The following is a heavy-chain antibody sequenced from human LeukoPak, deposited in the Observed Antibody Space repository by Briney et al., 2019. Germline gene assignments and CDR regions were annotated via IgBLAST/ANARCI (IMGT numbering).Heavy chain of an antibody. CDR3: ARRGQSGHGFDY. V-gene: IGHV3-33*01. J-gene: IGHJ4*02. D-gene: IGHD5-12*01. Sequence: GGSLRLSCAASGFTFSSYGMHWVRQAPGKGLEWVAVIWYDGSNKYYADSVKGRFTISRDNSKNTLYLQMNSLRAEDTAVYYCARRGQSGHGFDYWGQGTLVTVSS. CDR1: GFTFSSYG. CDR2: IWYDGSNK.